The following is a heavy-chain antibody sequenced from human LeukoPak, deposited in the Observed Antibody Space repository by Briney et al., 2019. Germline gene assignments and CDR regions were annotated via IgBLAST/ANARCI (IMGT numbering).Heavy chain of an antibody. Sequence: PGGSLRLSCAASGFPFSNAWMSWVRQAPGKGLEWVGRIKSKTDGGTIDYAAPVKGRFTISRDDSKNTLYLQMNSLKTEDTAMYYCTTIPNPDSSGYLYYFDYWGQGTLVTVSS. CDR3: TTIPNPDSSGYLYYFDY. V-gene: IGHV3-15*01. CDR2: IKSKTDGGTI. D-gene: IGHD3-22*01. CDR1: GFPFSNAW. J-gene: IGHJ4*02.